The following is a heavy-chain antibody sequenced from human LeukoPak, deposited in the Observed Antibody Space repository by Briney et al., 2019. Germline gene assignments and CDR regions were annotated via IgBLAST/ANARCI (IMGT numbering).Heavy chain of an antibody. CDR2: ITSSSTI. CDR1: GFTFSTYS. CDR3: ARDVGRGLFDY. J-gene: IGHJ4*02. Sequence: GGSLRLSCAASGFTFSTYSLNWVRQAPGKGLEWVSDITSSSTIYYAGFVKGRFTISRDNAKNSLYLQMNSLRDEDTAVYYCARDVGRGLFDYWGQGTLVTVSS. V-gene: IGHV3-48*02. D-gene: IGHD3-10*01.